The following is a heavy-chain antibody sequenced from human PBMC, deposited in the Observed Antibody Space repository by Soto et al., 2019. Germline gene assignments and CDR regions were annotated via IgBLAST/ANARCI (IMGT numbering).Heavy chain of an antibody. CDR3: ASPKIAFYNWFDP. CDR2: IYNSGST. V-gene: IGHV4-39*01. J-gene: IGHJ5*02. CDR1: GDSINSGDLF. Sequence: SETLSLTCTVSGDSINSGDLFWTWIRQPPGKGLEWLGCIYNSGSTYYNPSLKSRVTISVDTSKNQFSLKLSSVTAADTAVYYCASPKIAFYNWFDPWGQGTLVTVSS. D-gene: IGHD3-3*02.